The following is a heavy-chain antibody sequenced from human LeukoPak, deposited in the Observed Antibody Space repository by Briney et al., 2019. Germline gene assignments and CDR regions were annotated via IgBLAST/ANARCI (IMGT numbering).Heavy chain of an antibody. CDR1: GGSISSSSYY. V-gene: IGHV4-61*02. CDR3: ARDRELWYDY. D-gene: IGHD5-18*01. J-gene: IGHJ4*02. CDR2: IYTSGST. Sequence: PSETLSLTCTVSGGSISSSSYYWSWIRQPAGKGLEWIGRIYTSGSTNYNPSLKSRVTMSVDTSKNQFSLKLSSVTAADTAVYYCARDRELWYDYWGQGTLVTVSS.